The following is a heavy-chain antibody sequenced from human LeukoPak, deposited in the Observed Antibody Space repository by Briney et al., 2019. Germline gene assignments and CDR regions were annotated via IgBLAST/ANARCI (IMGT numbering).Heavy chain of an antibody. CDR1: GGSISSSNW. D-gene: IGHD6-19*01. CDR3: ARGLRSSGWYSPFDY. Sequence: PSETLSLTCAVSGGSISSSNWWSWVRQPPGKGLEWIGEIYHSGSTNYNPSLKSRVTISVDKSKNQFSLKLSSVTAADTAVYYCARGLRSSGWYSPFDYWGQGTLVTVSS. J-gene: IGHJ4*02. CDR2: IYHSGST. V-gene: IGHV4-4*02.